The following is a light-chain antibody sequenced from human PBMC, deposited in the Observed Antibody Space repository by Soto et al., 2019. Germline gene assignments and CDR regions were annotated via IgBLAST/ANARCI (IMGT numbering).Light chain of an antibody. CDR3: SSYTSVIAVV. CDR1: SNDIGPYNY. CDR2: DVI. V-gene: IGLV2-14*03. Sequence: QLVLTQPASVSGSPGQSITISCTGTSNDIGPYNYVSWYQQHPGKAPKLLIYDVINRPSGVSDRFSGSKSGRTASLTISGLQAEDEADYYCSSYTSVIAVVFGGGTKLTVL. J-gene: IGLJ2*01.